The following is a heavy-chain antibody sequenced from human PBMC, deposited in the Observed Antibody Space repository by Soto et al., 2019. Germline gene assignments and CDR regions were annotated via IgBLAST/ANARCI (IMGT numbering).Heavy chain of an antibody. V-gene: IGHV4-61*01. CDR3: ARDWKEGEGPDGVYCSGGSCLSGYYYYGMDV. D-gene: IGHD2-15*01. J-gene: IGHJ6*02. CDR1: GGSVSSGSYY. Sequence: SETLSLTCTVSGGSVSSGSYYWSWIRQPPGKGLEWIGYIYYSGSTNYNPSLKSRVTISVDTSKNQFSLKLSSVAAADTAVYYCARDWKEGEGPDGVYCSGGSCLSGYYYYGMDVWGQGTTVTVSS. CDR2: IYYSGST.